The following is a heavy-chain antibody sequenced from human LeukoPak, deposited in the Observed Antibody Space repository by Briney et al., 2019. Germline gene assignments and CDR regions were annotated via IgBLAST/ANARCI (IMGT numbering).Heavy chain of an antibody. CDR2: IYYSGST. CDR3: ARSSGIAARHRYFDY. J-gene: IGHJ4*02. Sequence: PSETLSLTCTVSGGSISSYYWSWIRQPPGKGLEWIGYIYYSGSTNYNPSLKSRGTISVDTSKNQFSLKLSSVTAADTAVYYCARSSGIAARHRYFDYWGQGTLVTVSS. D-gene: IGHD6-6*01. CDR1: GGSISSYY. V-gene: IGHV4-59*01.